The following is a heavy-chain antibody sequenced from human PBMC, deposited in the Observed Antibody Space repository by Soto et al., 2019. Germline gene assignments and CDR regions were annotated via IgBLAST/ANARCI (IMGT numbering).Heavy chain of an antibody. CDR3: AREGSGWFQAPVDY. CDR1: GFTFSDYY. V-gene: IGHV3-11*01. CDR2: ISSSGITI. J-gene: IGHJ4*02. D-gene: IGHD6-19*01. Sequence: QVQLVESGGCLVKPGGSLRLSCAASGFTFSDYYMSWIRQAPVKGLEWVSYISSSGITIYYADSVKGRFTISRDNAKNSLDLQMNSLSAEDTAVYYCAREGSGWFQAPVDYWGQGTLVTVSS.